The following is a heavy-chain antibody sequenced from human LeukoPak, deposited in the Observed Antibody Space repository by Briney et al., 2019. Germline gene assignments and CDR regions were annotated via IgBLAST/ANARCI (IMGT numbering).Heavy chain of an antibody. V-gene: IGHV3-43D*03. CDR3: AKDITGSGSYLVY. D-gene: IGHD3-10*01. J-gene: IGHJ4*02. CDR1: GFTFDDYA. CDR2: ISWDGGST. Sequence: GGSLRLSCAASGFTFDDYAMHWVRQAPGKGLEWVSLISWDGGSTHYADSVKGRFTISRDNSKNSLYLQMNSLRAEDTALYYCAKDITGSGSYLVYWGQGTLVTVSS.